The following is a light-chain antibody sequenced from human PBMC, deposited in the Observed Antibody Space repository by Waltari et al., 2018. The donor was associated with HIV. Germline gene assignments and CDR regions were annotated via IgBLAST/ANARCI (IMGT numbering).Light chain of an antibody. CDR3: LSADTSGTYV. J-gene: IGLJ1*01. V-gene: IGLV3-25*03. Sequence: SSELPRPPSVALSPGQTASLTCSGDASPTPSTRWFQQKPGQAPVVVIHKNTERPSGIPERFSASRSGTTVTLTITGVQTDDEADYYCLSADTSGTYVFGPGTTVTVL. CDR1: ASPTPS. CDR2: KNT.